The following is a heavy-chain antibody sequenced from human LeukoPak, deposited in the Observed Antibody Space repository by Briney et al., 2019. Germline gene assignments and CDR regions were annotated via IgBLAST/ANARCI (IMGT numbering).Heavy chain of an antibody. Sequence: SQTLSLTCTVSGGSISSGGYYWSWIRQHPGKGLEWIGYIYYSGSTYYNPSLESRVTISVDTSKNQFSLKLSSVTAADTAVYYCARDSLFAPFDYWGQGTLVTVSS. CDR3: ARDSLFAPFDY. CDR2: IYYSGST. J-gene: IGHJ4*02. CDR1: GGSISSGGYY. D-gene: IGHD3-3*01. V-gene: IGHV4-31*03.